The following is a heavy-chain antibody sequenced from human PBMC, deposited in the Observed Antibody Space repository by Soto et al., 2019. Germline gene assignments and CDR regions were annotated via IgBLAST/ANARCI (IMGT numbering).Heavy chain of an antibody. CDR3: ARGGGSTGYSSSWLKNDY. V-gene: IGHV3-33*01. Sequence: QVQLVESGGGVVQPGRSLRLSCAASGFTFSSYGMHWVRQAPGKGLEWVAVIWYDGSNKYYADSVKGRFTISRDNSKNTLYLQMNSRGAEDTAVYYCARGGGSTGYSSSWLKNDYWGQGTLVTVSS. D-gene: IGHD6-13*01. J-gene: IGHJ4*02. CDR1: GFTFSSYG. CDR2: IWYDGSNK.